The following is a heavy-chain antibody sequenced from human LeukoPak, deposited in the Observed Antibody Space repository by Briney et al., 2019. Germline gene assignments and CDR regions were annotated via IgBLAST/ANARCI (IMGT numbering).Heavy chain of an antibody. D-gene: IGHD2-2*01. CDR1: GFTFSSYA. J-gene: IGHJ5*02. CDR2: ISYDGSNK. CDR3: ARDRNVGVPASIPGWFDP. Sequence: GGSLRLSCAASGFTFSSYAMHWVRQAPGKGLEWVAVISYDGSNKYYADSVKGRFTISRDNSRNTLYLQMNSLRAEDTAVYYCARDRNVGVPASIPGWFDPWGQGNLVNVSS. V-gene: IGHV3-30-3*01.